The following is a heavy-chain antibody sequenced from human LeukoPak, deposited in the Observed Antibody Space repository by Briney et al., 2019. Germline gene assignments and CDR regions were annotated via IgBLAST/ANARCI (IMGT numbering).Heavy chain of an antibody. CDR2: IPYDGSNK. J-gene: IGHJ4*02. CDR1: GFTFSSYA. Sequence: GGSLRLSCAASGFTFSSYAMHWVRQAPGKGLEWVAVIPYDGSNKYYADSVKGRFTISRDNSKNTLYLQMNSLRAEDTAVYYCARLRYGSYPSGYWGQGTLVTVSS. CDR3: ARLRYGSYPSGY. D-gene: IGHD1-26*01. V-gene: IGHV3-30-3*01.